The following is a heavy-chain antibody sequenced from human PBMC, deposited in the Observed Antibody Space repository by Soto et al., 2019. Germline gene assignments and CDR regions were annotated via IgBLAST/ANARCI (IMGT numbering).Heavy chain of an antibody. CDR2: IWYDGSNK. Sequence: QVQLVESGGGVVQPGRSLRLSCAASGFTFSSYGMHWVRQAPGKGLEWVAVIWYDGSNKYYADSVKGRFTISRDNSKNPLYLQMNGLRAEDTAVYYCARSRVVGESWDYYYYGMDVWGQGTTVTVSS. J-gene: IGHJ6*02. V-gene: IGHV3-33*01. D-gene: IGHD3-3*01. CDR1: GFTFSSYG. CDR3: ARSRVVGESWDYYYYGMDV.